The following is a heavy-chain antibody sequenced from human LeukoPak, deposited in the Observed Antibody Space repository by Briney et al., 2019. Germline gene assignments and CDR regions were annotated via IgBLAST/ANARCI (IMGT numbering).Heavy chain of an antibody. Sequence: ASVKVSCKASGYTFTSYGISWVRQAPGQGLEWMGWISAYNGNTNYAQKLQGRVTMTTDTSTSTAYMELRSLRSDDTAVYYCASLKHSYDSSGYLVTDAFDIWGQGTMVTVSS. V-gene: IGHV1-18*01. CDR2: ISAYNGNT. D-gene: IGHD3-22*01. CDR1: GYTFTSYG. CDR3: ASLKHSYDSSGYLVTDAFDI. J-gene: IGHJ3*02.